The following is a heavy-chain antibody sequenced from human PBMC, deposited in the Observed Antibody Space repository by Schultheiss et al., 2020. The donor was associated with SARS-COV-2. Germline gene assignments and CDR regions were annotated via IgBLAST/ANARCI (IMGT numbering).Heavy chain of an antibody. Sequence: GGSLRLSCAASGFTFSDYYMSWVRQAPGKGLEWVSYISSSSSTIYYADSVKGRFTISRDNAKNSLYLQMNSLRAEDTAVYYCASFSSEKRLWYYYYMDVWGKGTTVTVSS. V-gene: IGHV3-11*04. CDR2: ISSSSSTI. D-gene: IGHD6-25*01. J-gene: IGHJ6*03. CDR3: ASFSSEKRLWYYYYMDV. CDR1: GFTFSDYY.